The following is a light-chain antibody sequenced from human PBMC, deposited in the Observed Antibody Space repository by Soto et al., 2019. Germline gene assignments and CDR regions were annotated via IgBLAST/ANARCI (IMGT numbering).Light chain of an antibody. J-gene: IGKJ1*01. V-gene: IGKV1-5*01. CDR3: QPYNSYTWT. Sequence: DIKMTQSPSTLSASVGDRVTITGRASQSILTFLAWYQQKPGKAPKVLIYRAYTLESGVTSRFSGSGSGTDFTLTITSLQPDDFATYYCQPYNSYTWTFGPGTKVEIK. CDR1: QSILTF. CDR2: RAY.